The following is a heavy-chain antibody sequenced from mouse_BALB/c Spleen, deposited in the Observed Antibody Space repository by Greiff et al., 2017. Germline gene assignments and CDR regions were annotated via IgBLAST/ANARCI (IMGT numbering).Heavy chain of an antibody. CDR1: GFSLTGYG. Sequence: VKLMESGPGLVAPSQSLSFTCTVSGFSLTGYGVNWVRQPPGKGLEWLGMIWGDGSTDYNSALKSRLSISKDNSKSQVFLKMNSLQTDDTARYYCARQDYGSSYAMDYWGQGTSVTVSS. CDR3: ARQDYGSSYAMDY. V-gene: IGHV2-6-7*01. D-gene: IGHD1-1*01. CDR2: IWGDGST. J-gene: IGHJ4*01.